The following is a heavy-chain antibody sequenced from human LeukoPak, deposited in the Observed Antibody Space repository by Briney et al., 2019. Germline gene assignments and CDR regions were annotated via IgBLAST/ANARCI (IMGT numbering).Heavy chain of an antibody. D-gene: IGHD3-3*01. V-gene: IGHV6-1*01. CDR1: GHSSSSNSTA. Sequence: SQTLSLTCAISGHSSSSNSTAWTWIGQPQSRGLKWFGWRCYRSRWYSAYAVSLNSRIPINEDTPTIQFSLRLNSGAPDDPAVYYGARGPGVLDPWGQGNLVNGSS. J-gene: IGHJ5*02. CDR3: ARGPGVLDP. CDR2: RCYRSRWYS.